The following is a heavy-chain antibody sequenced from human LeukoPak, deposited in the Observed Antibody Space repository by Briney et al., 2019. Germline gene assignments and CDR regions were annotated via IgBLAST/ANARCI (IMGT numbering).Heavy chain of an antibody. Sequence: SETLTLTCTVSGGSISSSSYYWGWIRQPPGKGLEWIESIYYSGSTYYNPSLKSRVTISVDTSKNQFSLKLSPVTAADTAVYYCARGSYDFWSGELSGRHYYYYYYMDVWGKGTTVTVSS. CDR2: IYYSGST. CDR1: GGSISSSSYY. CDR3: ARGSYDFWSGELSGRHYYYYYYMDV. V-gene: IGHV4-39*07. J-gene: IGHJ6*03. D-gene: IGHD3-3*01.